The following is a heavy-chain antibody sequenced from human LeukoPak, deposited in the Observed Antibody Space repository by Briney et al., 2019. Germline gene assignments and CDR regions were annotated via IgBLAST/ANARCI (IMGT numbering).Heavy chain of an antibody. CDR1: GFTFDDYA. Sequence: GRSLRLSCAASGFTFDDYAMQWVRQAPGKGLEWVSGISWNGGGIGYADSVKGRFTISRDNAKNSLYLQTNSLRAEDTALYYCAKDTYSTSLTGFDHWGQGTLVTVSS. CDR2: ISWNGGGI. D-gene: IGHD6-6*01. CDR3: AKDTYSTSLTGFDH. J-gene: IGHJ4*02. V-gene: IGHV3-9*01.